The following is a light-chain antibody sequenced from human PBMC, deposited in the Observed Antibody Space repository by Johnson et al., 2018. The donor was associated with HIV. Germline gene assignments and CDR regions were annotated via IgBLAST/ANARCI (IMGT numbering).Light chain of an antibody. Sequence: QPVLTQPPSVSAAPGQKVTVSCSGSSSNIENNFVSWYQQLPGTAPKLLIYEDNKRPSGIPDRFTGSKSGTSATLGITGLPTGDEADYYCGTWNLSLNIGYVFGTGTKVTVL. CDR1: SSNIENNF. CDR3: GTWNLSLNIGYV. J-gene: IGLJ1*01. CDR2: EDN. V-gene: IGLV1-51*02.